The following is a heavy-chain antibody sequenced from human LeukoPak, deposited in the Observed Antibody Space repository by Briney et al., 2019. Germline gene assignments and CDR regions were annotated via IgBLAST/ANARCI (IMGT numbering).Heavy chain of an antibody. J-gene: IGHJ6*03. Sequence: SETLSLTCTVSGGSISSSSYYWGWIRQPPGKGLEWIGSIYYSGSTYYNPSLKSRVTISVDTSKNQFSLKLSSMTAADTAVYYCARVRDYYYYYMDVWGKGTTVTVSS. CDR2: IYYSGST. V-gene: IGHV4-39*07. CDR1: GGSISSSSYY. D-gene: IGHD4-17*01. CDR3: ARVRDYYYYYMDV.